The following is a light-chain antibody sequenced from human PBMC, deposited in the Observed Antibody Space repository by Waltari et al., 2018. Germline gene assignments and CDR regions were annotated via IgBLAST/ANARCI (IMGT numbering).Light chain of an antibody. Sequence: SSELTQDPAVSVALGQTVRITCQGDSLRSYYASWYQQKPGQAPVLVISGKDNLPSGITDRFAWSSSGTTSSLTITGARAEDEADYYCNARDSSGNHVVFGGVTKLTVL. CDR2: GKD. V-gene: IGLV3-19*01. CDR1: SLRSYY. J-gene: IGLJ2*01. CDR3: NARDSSGNHVV.